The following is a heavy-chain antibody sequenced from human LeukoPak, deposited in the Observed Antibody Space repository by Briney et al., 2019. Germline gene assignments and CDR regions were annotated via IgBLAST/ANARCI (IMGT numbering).Heavy chain of an antibody. Sequence: GGPPRLSCAASGFTFSSYAMHWVRQAPGKGLEWVAVISYDGSIEAYADSVRGRFTVSRDKSKNTLYLQMNSLRVEDTAVYSCARDRGLISAADYFDYWGQGTLVTVYS. CDR1: GFTFSSYA. CDR3: ARDRGLISAADYFDY. V-gene: IGHV3-30*04. D-gene: IGHD6-13*01. CDR2: ISYDGSIE. J-gene: IGHJ4*02.